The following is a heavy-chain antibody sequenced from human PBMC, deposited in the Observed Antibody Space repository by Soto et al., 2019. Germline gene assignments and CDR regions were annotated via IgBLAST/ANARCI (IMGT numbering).Heavy chain of an antibody. CDR2: IDWEDDE. D-gene: IGHD2-2*01. CDR1: GFSLSTSGMC. J-gene: IGHJ6*03. Sequence: ASGPTLVNPTQTLALTCTFSGFSLSTSGMCVSWIRQPPGEALEWLARIDWEDDEYYSTSLKTRLTISKDTSKNQVVLTLTNMDPADTATYYCARMRGVVVPAAPNDPYYYYYYMDVWGKGTTVTVS. CDR3: ARMRGVVVPAAPNDPYYYYYYMDV. V-gene: IGHV2-70*11.